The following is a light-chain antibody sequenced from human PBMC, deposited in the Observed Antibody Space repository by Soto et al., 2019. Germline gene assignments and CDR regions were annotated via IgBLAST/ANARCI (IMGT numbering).Light chain of an antibody. V-gene: IGLV2-14*01. J-gene: IGLJ1*01. Sequence: QAVLTQPASVSGSPGQSITISCTGTSSDVGGYNYVSWYQQHPGKAPKLMIYDVSNRPSGVSNRFSGSKSGNTASLTISGLQAEDEADYYCSSYTSSSTLVSYVFGTGTKLTVL. CDR3: SSYTSSSTLVSYV. CDR1: SSDVGGYNY. CDR2: DVS.